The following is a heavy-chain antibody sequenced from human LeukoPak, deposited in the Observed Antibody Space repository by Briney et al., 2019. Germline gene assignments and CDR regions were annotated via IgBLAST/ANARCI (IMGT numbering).Heavy chain of an antibody. CDR3: AKDRGSRWFDP. Sequence: GGSLRLSCAASGFTFSSYAMSWFGKAPGKGLEWFSAISGSGGSTYYADSVKGRFTISRDNSKNTLYLQMNSLRAEDTAVYYCAKDRGSRWFDPWGQGTLVTVSS. CDR2: ISGSGGST. V-gene: IGHV3-23*01. J-gene: IGHJ5*02. CDR1: GFTFSSYA. D-gene: IGHD3-10*01.